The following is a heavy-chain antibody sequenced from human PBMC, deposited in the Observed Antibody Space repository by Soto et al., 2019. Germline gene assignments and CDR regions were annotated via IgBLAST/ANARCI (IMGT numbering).Heavy chain of an antibody. Sequence: GASVSVSCKASGYTFTSYYMHWVRQASGQGLEWMGIINPSGGSTSYAQKFQGSVTMTRETSTSTVYMELSSLRSEDTAVYYCARVLSGGSWLEGWFDPWGQGTLVTVSS. CDR1: GYTFTSYY. CDR2: INPSGGST. J-gene: IGHJ5*02. V-gene: IGHV1-46*01. CDR3: ARVLSGGSWLEGWFDP. D-gene: IGHD2-15*01.